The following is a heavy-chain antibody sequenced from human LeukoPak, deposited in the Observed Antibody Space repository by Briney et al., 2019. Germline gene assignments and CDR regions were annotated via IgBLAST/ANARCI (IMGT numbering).Heavy chain of an antibody. CDR1: GYTLTELS. J-gene: IGHJ6*02. V-gene: IGHV1-24*01. CDR3: ATYYGSGSYPLDYYYGMDV. D-gene: IGHD3-10*01. CDR2: FDPEDGET. Sequence: ASVKVSCKVSGYTLTELSMHWVRQAPGKGLEWMGGFDPEDGETIYAQKFQGRVTMTEDTSTDTAYMELSSLRSEDTAVYYCATYYGSGSYPLDYYYGMDVWGQGTTVTVSS.